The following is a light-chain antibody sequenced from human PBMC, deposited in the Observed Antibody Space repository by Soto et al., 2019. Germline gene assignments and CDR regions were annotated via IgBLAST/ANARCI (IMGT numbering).Light chain of an antibody. CDR1: KSVSRNY. J-gene: IGKJ1*01. CDR3: QQYGGAWT. CDR2: GAS. Sequence: EIVLTQSPGTLSLSPGETATLSCRASKSVSRNYLAWHQQKPGQAPRLLLFGASSRARGIPDRFSVSGSRTDFTVTISRLEPEYFAVYYCQQYGGAWTFGQGTKVEIK. V-gene: IGKV3-20*01.